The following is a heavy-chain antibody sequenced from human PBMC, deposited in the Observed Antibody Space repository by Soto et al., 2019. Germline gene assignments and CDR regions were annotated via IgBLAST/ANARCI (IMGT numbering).Heavy chain of an antibody. D-gene: IGHD3-10*01. J-gene: IGHJ3*02. V-gene: IGHV2-5*02. Sequence: KESGPTLVKPTQTLTLTCTFSGFSFSTRGVGVGWIRQPPGKALEWLALIYWDDDKRYSPSLKSRLTITKDTSTNQVVLTMTHMDPVDTATYYCAHRPGSDTFDIWGQGTMVTVSS. CDR3: AHRPGSDTFDI. CDR2: IYWDDDK. CDR1: GFSFSTRGVG.